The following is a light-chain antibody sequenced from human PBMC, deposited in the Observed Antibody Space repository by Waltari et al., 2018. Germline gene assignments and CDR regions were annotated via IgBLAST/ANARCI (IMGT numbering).Light chain of an antibody. J-gene: IGKJ2*01. V-gene: IGKV3-20*01. CDR3: QYYSCSYS. CDR2: VAS. CDR1: QSVSSTY. Sequence: EIVLTPSPGPLSLCVGDTATPSCRASQSVSSTYLAWYQQKPGQAPRLLIYVASRRATGVPDRFSGSCSTPDFTLTISILEPEDFAVYCCQYYSCSYSFGQGTKLEIK.